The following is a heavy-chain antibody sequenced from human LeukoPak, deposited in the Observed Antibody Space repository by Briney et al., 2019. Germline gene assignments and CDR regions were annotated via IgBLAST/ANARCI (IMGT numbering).Heavy chain of an antibody. CDR3: ARDRPTGSYYSIDY. V-gene: IGHV3-33*01. J-gene: IGHJ4*02. CDR1: GFTFNEFG. D-gene: IGHD1-26*01. Sequence: GSLRLSCAASGFTFNEFGVHWVRQAPGPGLEWVALIWYDGSNKYYADSVKGRFTISRDNSKNTVYLQMNSLRVEDTAIYYCARDRPTGSYYSIDYWGQGTLATVSS. CDR2: IWYDGSNK.